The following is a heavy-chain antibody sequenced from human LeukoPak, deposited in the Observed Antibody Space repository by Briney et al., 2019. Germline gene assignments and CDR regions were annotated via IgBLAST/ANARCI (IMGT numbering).Heavy chain of an antibody. J-gene: IGHJ4*02. CDR3: ARDLYSSSWYPVY. Sequence: PGGSLRLSCAASGFTFSSYSMNWVRQAPGKGLEWVSYISSSSSTIYYADSVKGRFTISRDNAKNSLYLQMNSLRAEDTALYYCARDLYSSSWYPVYWGQGTLVTVSS. D-gene: IGHD6-13*01. CDR2: ISSSSSTI. V-gene: IGHV3-48*04. CDR1: GFTFSSYS.